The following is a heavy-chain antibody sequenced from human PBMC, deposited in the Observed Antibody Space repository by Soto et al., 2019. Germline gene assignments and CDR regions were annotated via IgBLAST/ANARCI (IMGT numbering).Heavy chain of an antibody. Sequence: GASVKVSCKASGYTFTSYYMHWVRQAPGQGLEWMGIINPSGGSTSYAQKFQGRVTMTRDTSTSTVYMELSSLRSEDTAVYYCATWGEYGGYVEDYYYGMDVWGQGTTGTVSS. V-gene: IGHV1-46*01. CDR3: ATWGEYGGYVEDYYYGMDV. CDR1: GYTFTSYY. J-gene: IGHJ6*02. CDR2: INPSGGST. D-gene: IGHD5-12*01.